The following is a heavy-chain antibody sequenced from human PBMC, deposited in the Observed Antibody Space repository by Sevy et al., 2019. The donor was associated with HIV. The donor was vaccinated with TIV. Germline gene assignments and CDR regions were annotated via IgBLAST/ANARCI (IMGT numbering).Heavy chain of an antibody. V-gene: IGHV3-72*01. CDR1: GFTFSDHY. CDR2: TRNKANSYTT. Sequence: GGSLRLSCAASGFTFSDHYMDWVRQAPGKGLEWVGRTRNKANSYTTEYAASVKGRFTISRDDSTNSLYLQMNSLKTGDTAVYYCARGYCSSTSCYRRAFDIWGQGTMVTVSS. CDR3: ARGYCSSTSCYRRAFDI. D-gene: IGHD2-2*01. J-gene: IGHJ3*02.